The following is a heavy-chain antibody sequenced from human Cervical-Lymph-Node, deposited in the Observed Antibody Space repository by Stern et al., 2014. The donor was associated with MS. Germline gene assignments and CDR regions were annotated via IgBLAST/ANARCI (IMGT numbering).Heavy chain of an antibody. D-gene: IGHD6-6*01. CDR3: ARDLRSDYSSSGFDY. CDR2: IYASGST. Sequence: QVQLQESGPGLVKPSEPLSLACTVSGGSISGFYWSWIRQPAGKGLEWIGRIYASGSTDQNPSLKSRVTMSVGTSRNQFSLKLRSVTAADTAVYYCARDLRSDYSSSGFDYWGQGTLVTVSS. V-gene: IGHV4-4*07. J-gene: IGHJ4*02. CDR1: GGSISGFY.